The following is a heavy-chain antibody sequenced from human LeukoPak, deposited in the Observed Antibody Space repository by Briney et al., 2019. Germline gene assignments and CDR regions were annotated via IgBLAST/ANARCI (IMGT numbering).Heavy chain of an antibody. CDR1: GFTFSSYA. CDR3: AKAATTVVTPGYYFDY. J-gene: IGHJ4*02. D-gene: IGHD4-23*01. V-gene: IGHV3-23*01. Sequence: GGSLRLSCAASGFTFSSYAMSWVRQAPGKGLEWVSAVSGGSVNTYYADSVKGRFTISRDNSKNTLYLQMNSLSAEDTAVYYCAKAATTVVTPGYYFDYWGQGTLVTVSS. CDR2: VSGGSVNT.